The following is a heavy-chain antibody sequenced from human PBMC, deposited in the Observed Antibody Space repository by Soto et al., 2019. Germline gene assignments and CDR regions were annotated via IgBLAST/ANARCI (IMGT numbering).Heavy chain of an antibody. V-gene: IGHV3-48*02. J-gene: IGHJ4*02. CDR2: SSPRGDTI. Sequence: GGSLRLSCVASGFSLANYPMNWVRQTPGKGLEWISYSSPRGDTIYYADSVEGRFTISRDNARNSLSLHMSSLRDEDSALYYCANGPHTNVGWPYYFESWGQGVPVTVSS. CDR1: GFSLANYP. CDR3: ANGPHTNVGWPYYFES. D-gene: IGHD6-19*01.